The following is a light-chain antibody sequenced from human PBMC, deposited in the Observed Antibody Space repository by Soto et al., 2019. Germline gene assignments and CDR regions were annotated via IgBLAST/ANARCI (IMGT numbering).Light chain of an antibody. V-gene: IGLV2-14*01. J-gene: IGLJ1*01. CDR3: SSYTSSSPYV. Sequence: QSALTQPASVSGSPGQSITISCTGTSSVVGGYNYVSWYQQHPGKAPKLMIYDVSNRPSGASNRFSGSKSGNTASLTISGLQAEDEADYYCSSYTSSSPYVFGTGTKVTVL. CDR2: DVS. CDR1: SSVVGGYNY.